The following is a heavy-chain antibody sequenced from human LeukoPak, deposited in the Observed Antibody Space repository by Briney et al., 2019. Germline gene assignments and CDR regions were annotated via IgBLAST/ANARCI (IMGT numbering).Heavy chain of an antibody. CDR3: ARDRDYGGNSESGLGWFDP. Sequence: PSETLSLTCTVSGASLSSGSYYWSWIRQPPGKGLEWIGEINHSGSTNYNPSLKSRVTISVDTSKNQFSLKLSSVTAADTAVYYCARDRDYGGNSESGLGWFDPWGQGTLVTVSS. J-gene: IGHJ5*02. CDR2: INHSGST. D-gene: IGHD4-23*01. V-gene: IGHV4-39*07. CDR1: GASLSSGSYY.